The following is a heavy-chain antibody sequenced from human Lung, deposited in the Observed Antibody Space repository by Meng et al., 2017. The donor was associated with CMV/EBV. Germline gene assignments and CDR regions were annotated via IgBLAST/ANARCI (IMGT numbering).Heavy chain of an antibody. CDR1: GFNFNNYW. CDR3: ARDPRGDGGVTFDY. J-gene: IGHJ4*02. D-gene: IGHD5-24*01. CDR2: INEDGSET. V-gene: IGHV3-7*01. Sequence: GGSXRLXCVGSGFNFNNYWMNWVRQAPGKGLEWVANINEDGSETSYLDSVKGRFTISRDNAKNSLFLQMNSLRADDTAVYYCARDPRGDGGVTFDYWGQGXLVTVSS.